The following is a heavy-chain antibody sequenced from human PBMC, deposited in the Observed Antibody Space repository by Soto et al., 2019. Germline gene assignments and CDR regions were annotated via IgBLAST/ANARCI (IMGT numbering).Heavy chain of an antibody. D-gene: IGHD5-18*01. J-gene: IGHJ4*02. CDR3: ARVSGYSYRYVDY. Sequence: QVQLQESGPGLVKPSGTLSLTCAVSGGSISSSNWWSWVRQPPGKGLEWIGEIYQRGLTNYNPSLKSRVTISVDKSKNQFSLKLSSVTAADTAVYYCARVSGYSYRYVDYLCQGTLVTFSS. V-gene: IGHV4-4*02. CDR1: GGSISSSNW. CDR2: IYQRGLT.